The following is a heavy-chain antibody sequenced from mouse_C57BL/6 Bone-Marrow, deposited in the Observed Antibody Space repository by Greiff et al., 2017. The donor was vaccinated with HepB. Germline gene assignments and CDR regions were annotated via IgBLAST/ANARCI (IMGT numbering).Heavy chain of an antibody. D-gene: IGHD1-1*01. CDR1: GYAFSSSW. CDR3: ARCYYGSSVYAMDY. V-gene: IGHV1-82*01. Sequence: VQRVESGPELVKPGASVKISCKASGYAFSSSWMNWVKQRPGKGLEWIGRIYPGDGDTNYNGKFKGKATLTADKSSSTAYMQLSSLTSEDSAVYFCARCYYGSSVYAMDYWGQGTSVTVSS. CDR2: IYPGDGDT. J-gene: IGHJ4*01.